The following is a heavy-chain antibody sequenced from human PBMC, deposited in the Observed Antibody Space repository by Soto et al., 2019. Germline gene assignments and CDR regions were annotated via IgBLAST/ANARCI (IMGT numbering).Heavy chain of an antibody. CDR2: IKQDGSEN. CDR3: TRTISALPGDDY. J-gene: IGHJ4*02. CDR1: GFTLSSYW. D-gene: IGHD4-17*01. V-gene: IGHV3-7*01. Sequence: EVQLVESGGGLVQPGGSLRLSCVASGFTLSSYWMGWVRQAPGKGLEWLANIKQDGSENYYVDSVKGRFTISRDNAKNSLYLHMNSLRAEDTALYYCTRTISALPGDDYWGQGTLVTVSS.